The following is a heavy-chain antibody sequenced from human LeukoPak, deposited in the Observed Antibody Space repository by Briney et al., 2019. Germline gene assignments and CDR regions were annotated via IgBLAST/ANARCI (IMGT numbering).Heavy chain of an antibody. V-gene: IGHV3-33*06. CDR3: AKDAQRGFDYSNSLEH. Sequence: GGSLRLSCEASGFTFSHFGMNWVRQAPGKGLEWVAVIWSDATNQYYGDSVKGRFTISRDNFKKTVSLQMDSLRAEDTAVYYSAKDAQRGFDYSNSLEHWGQGSLVTVSS. J-gene: IGHJ4*02. CDR1: GFTFSHFG. CDR2: IWSDATNQ. D-gene: IGHD4-11*01.